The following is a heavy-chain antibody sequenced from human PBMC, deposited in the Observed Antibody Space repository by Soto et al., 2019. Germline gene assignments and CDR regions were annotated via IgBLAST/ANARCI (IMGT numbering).Heavy chain of an antibody. CDR2: ISGSGGSNK. CDR1: GFTFSSFA. CDR3: AREGSSWYSFGY. Sequence: GGSLRLSCAASGFTFSSFAMSWVRQAPGKGLDWVSAISGSGGSNKYYADSVKGRFTISRDNSKNTLYLQMNSLRAEDTAVYYCAREGSSWYSFGYWGQGTLVTVSS. V-gene: IGHV3-23*01. D-gene: IGHD6-13*01. J-gene: IGHJ4*02.